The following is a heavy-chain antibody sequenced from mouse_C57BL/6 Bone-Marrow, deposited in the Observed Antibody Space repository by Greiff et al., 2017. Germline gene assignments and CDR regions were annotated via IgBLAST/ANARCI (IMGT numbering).Heavy chain of an antibody. Sequence: VQLQQSGAELVKPGASVKLSCKASGYTFTSYWMHWVKQRPGQGLEWIGMIHPNSGSTNYNEKFKSKATLTVDKSSSTAYMQLSSLTSEDSAVYYCARSGVMLLRYPDYFDYWGQGTTLTVSS. J-gene: IGHJ2*01. CDR1: GYTFTSYW. CDR2: IHPNSGST. CDR3: ARSGVMLLRYPDYFDY. D-gene: IGHD1-1*01. V-gene: IGHV1-64*01.